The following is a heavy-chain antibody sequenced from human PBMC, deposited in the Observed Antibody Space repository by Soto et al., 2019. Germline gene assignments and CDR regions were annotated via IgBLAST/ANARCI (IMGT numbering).Heavy chain of an antibody. Sequence: PGGSLRLSCAASGFTFSDYYMSWIRQAPGKGLEWVSYISSSSSYTNYADSVKGRFTISRDNAKNSLYLQMNSLRAEDTAVYYCAKPLRFLEWPNCDYWGQGTLVTVSS. CDR1: GFTFSDYY. D-gene: IGHD3-3*01. CDR3: AKPLRFLEWPNCDY. J-gene: IGHJ4*02. CDR2: ISSSSSYT. V-gene: IGHV3-11*06.